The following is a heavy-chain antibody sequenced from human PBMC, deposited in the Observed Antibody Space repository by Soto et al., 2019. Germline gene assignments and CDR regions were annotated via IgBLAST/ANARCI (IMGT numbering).Heavy chain of an antibody. D-gene: IGHD3-10*01. CDR3: TTVSLFTMNRVRFDY. CDR2: IKSKADGGTT. CDR1: GFTFSDAW. V-gene: IGHV3-15*07. Sequence: EVQLVESGGGLVKPGGSLRLSCAASGFTFSDAWINWVRQAPGKGLEWVGRIKSKADGGTTDFAAPVKGRFAISRDDSKDMMYMQMNSLKTEDTAVYYCTTVSLFTMNRVRFDYWGHGTLVTVSS. J-gene: IGHJ4*01.